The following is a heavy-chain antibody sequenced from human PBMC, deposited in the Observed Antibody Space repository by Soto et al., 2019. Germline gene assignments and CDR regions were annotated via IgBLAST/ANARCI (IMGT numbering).Heavy chain of an antibody. CDR2: IIPIFGTA. CDR1: GGTFSSYA. J-gene: IGHJ6*02. D-gene: IGHD2-15*01. CDR3: ARKGVVVVAATPYYYYGMDV. V-gene: IGHV1-69*01. Sequence: QVQLVQSGAEVKKPGSSVKVSCKASGGTFSSYAISWVRQAPGQGLEWMGGIIPIFGTANYAQKFQGRVTITADESTSTDYMELRSLRSEDTAVYYCARKGVVVVAATPYYYYGMDVWGQGTTVTVSS.